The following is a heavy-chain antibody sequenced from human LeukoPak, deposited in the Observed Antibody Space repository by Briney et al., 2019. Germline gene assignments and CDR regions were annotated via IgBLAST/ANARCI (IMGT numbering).Heavy chain of an antibody. V-gene: IGHV3-74*01. D-gene: IGHD3-22*01. J-gene: IGHJ5*02. Sequence: GGTLRLSCAASGFTFSNYWMHWVRQAPGKGLVWVSRINSDGINTSYADSVKGRFTISRDNAKNTLNLQMNSLRAEDTAVYYCARDLGQYYDTSDNWFDPWGQGTLVTVSS. CDR2: INSDGINT. CDR1: GFTFSNYW. CDR3: ARDLGQYYDTSDNWFDP.